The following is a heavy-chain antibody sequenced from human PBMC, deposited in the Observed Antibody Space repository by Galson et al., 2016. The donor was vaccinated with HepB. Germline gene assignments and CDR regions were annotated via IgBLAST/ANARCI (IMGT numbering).Heavy chain of an antibody. V-gene: IGHV4-4*02. CDR2: TYHSGST. CDR1: GFTFSTYSM. Sequence: SLRVSCAASGFTFSTYSMNWVRQAPGKGLEWFGHTYHSGSTDYHPSLKSRVTISVDRSKNHFSLKMSSVTAADTAVYYCTRRYYYVSHGYSDPYDVWGQGTMVTVSS. CDR3: TRRYYYVSHGYSDPYDV. D-gene: IGHD3-10*02. J-gene: IGHJ3*01.